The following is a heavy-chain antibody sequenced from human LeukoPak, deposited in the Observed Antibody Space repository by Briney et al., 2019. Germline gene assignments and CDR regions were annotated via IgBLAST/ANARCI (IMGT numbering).Heavy chain of an antibody. Sequence: PSETLSLTCVVSGASISSSDWMSWVRQAPGKGLEWVGRIKSKTDGGTTDYAAPVKGRFTISRDDSKNTLYLQMNSLKTEDTAVYYCTTEIRVTNFDYWGQGTLVTVSS. D-gene: IGHD2-21*02. V-gene: IGHV3-15*01. CDR2: IKSKTDGGTT. CDR3: TTEIRVTNFDY. CDR1: GASISSSDW. J-gene: IGHJ4*02.